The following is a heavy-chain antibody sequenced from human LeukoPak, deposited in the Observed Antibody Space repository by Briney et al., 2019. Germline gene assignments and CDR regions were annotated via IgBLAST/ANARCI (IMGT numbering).Heavy chain of an antibody. Sequence: SETLSLTCTVSGGSISSGGYYWSWIRQPPGKGLEWIGYIYHSGSTYYNPSRKSRVTISVDTSKNQFSLKLSSVTAADTAVYYCASNYDSSGYSYYWGQGTPVTVSS. CDR1: GGSISSGGYY. CDR2: IYHSGST. CDR3: ASNYDSSGYSYY. V-gene: IGHV4-30-2*01. J-gene: IGHJ4*02. D-gene: IGHD3-22*01.